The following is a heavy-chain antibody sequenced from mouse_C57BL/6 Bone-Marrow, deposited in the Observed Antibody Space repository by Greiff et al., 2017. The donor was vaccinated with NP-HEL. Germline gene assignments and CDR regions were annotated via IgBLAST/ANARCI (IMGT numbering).Heavy chain of an antibody. D-gene: IGHD1-1*01. V-gene: IGHV1-81*01. CDR2: IYPRSGNT. J-gene: IGHJ2*01. CDR3: ASPPLITTVVAPNY. Sequence: QVQLQQSGAELARPGASVKLSCKASGYTFTSYGISWVKQRTGQGLEWIGEIYPRSGNTYYNEKFKGKATLTADKSSSTAYMELRSLTSEDSAVYFCASPPLITTVVAPNYWGQGTTLTVSS. CDR1: GYTFTSYG.